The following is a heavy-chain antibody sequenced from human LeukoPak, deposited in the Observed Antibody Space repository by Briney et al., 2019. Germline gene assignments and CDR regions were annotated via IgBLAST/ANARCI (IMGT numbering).Heavy chain of an antibody. V-gene: IGHV3-21*01. Sequence: GESLRLSCAASGFTFSRYSMNWVRQAPGKGLEWVSAISSTSSYIYYADSVKGRFTISRDSAKNSLYLQMNSLRAEDTALYYCARERGASYGPDYWGQGTLVTVSS. J-gene: IGHJ4*02. CDR3: ARERGASYGPDY. CDR1: GFTFSRYS. D-gene: IGHD5-18*01. CDR2: ISSTSSYI.